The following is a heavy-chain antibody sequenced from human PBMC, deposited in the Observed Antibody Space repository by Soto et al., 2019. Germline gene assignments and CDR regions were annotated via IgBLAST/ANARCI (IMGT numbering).Heavy chain of an antibody. CDR1: GFTFSSYA. Sequence: EVQLLESGGGLVQPGGSKRLSCAVSGFTFSSYAMSWVRQAPGKGLEWVSAISGSGGSTYYADSVKGRFTISRDNSKNTLYLQMNSLRAEDTAVYYCAKGGDYYYYYGIDVWGQGTTVTVSS. CDR3: AKGGDYYYYYGIDV. V-gene: IGHV3-23*01. CDR2: ISGSGGST. J-gene: IGHJ6*02.